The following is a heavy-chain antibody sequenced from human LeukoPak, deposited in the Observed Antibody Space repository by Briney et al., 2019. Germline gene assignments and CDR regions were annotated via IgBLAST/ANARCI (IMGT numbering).Heavy chain of an antibody. D-gene: IGHD6-13*01. CDR2: ISSSGSTI. V-gene: IGHV3-48*03. J-gene: IGHJ6*02. Sequence: GGSLRLSCAASGFTFSSYEMNWVRQAPGKGLEWVSYISSSGSTIYYADSVKGRFTISRDNAKNSLYLQMNSLRAEDTAVYYCARAPGYSSSWFKPDYYYYGMDVWGQGTMVTVSS. CDR3: ARAPGYSSSWFKPDYYYYGMDV. CDR1: GFTFSSYE.